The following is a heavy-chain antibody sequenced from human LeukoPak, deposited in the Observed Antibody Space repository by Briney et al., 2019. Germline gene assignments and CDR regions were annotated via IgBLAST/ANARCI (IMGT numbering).Heavy chain of an antibody. CDR1: GFTFSSYS. J-gene: IGHJ4*02. Sequence: PGGSLRLSCAASGFTFSSYSMNWVRQAPGKGLEWVSYISSSSSTIYYADSVKGRFTISRDNAENSLYLQMNSLRDEDTAVYYCARDAGLAYCGGDCFSVLKPFDYWGQGTLVTVSS. D-gene: IGHD2-21*02. CDR2: ISSSSSTI. V-gene: IGHV3-48*02. CDR3: ARDAGLAYCGGDCFSVLKPFDY.